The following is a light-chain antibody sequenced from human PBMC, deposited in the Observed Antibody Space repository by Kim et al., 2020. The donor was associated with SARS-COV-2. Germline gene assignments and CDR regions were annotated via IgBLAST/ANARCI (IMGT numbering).Light chain of an antibody. J-gene: IGLJ3*02. CDR3: QAWDSSWV. CDR2: QDS. V-gene: IGLV3-1*01. Sequence: SYELTQPPSVSVSPGQTASITCSGDKLGDKYACWYQQKPGQSPVLVIYQDSKRPSGIPERFSGSHSGNTATLTISGTQAMDEADYYCQAWDSSWVFGGGT. CDR1: KLGDKY.